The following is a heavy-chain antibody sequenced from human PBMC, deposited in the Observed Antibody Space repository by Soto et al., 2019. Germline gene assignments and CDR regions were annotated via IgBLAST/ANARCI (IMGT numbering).Heavy chain of an antibody. CDR2: INHSGST. CDR1: GASFSDSY. CDR3: AREVPSRYFDL. V-gene: IGHV4-34*01. D-gene: IGHD1-1*01. Sequence: QVRLQQWGAGLLKPSETLSLTCAVYGASFSDSYWNWIRQPPGKGLEWIGEINHSGSTIYNTSLERRVTISLDTSRKPFTLKMRSATAADTAVYYCAREVPSRYFDLWGRGTPVTVSS. J-gene: IGHJ2*01.